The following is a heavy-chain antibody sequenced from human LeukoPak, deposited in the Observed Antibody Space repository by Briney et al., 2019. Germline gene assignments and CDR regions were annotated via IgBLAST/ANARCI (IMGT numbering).Heavy chain of an antibody. CDR3: ALPHYYDSEGASDMDV. CDR2: ISSSGSTL. J-gene: IGHJ6*03. Sequence: GGSLRLSCAASGFTFSSYEMYWVRQAPGKGLEWVSYISSSGSTLYYADSVKGRFTISRDNAKNSLYLQMNSLRAEDTAVYYCALPHYYDSEGASDMDVWGKGTTVTISS. D-gene: IGHD3-10*01. CDR1: GFTFSSYE. V-gene: IGHV3-48*03.